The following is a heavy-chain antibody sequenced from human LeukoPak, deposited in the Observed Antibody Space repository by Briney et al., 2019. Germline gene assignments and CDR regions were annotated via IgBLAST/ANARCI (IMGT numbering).Heavy chain of an antibody. CDR1: GCTFSCYA. D-gene: IGHD6-19*01. CDR3: VKRYSSGWYSRVYYFDY. CDR2: ISSNGGST. Sequence: GGSLRLSCSASGCTFSCYAMHWVRQAPGKGLEYVSAISSNGGSTYYADSVKGRFTISRDNSKNTLYLQMSSLRAEDTAVYYCVKRYSSGWYSRVYYFDYWGQGTLVTVSS. J-gene: IGHJ4*02. V-gene: IGHV3-64D*06.